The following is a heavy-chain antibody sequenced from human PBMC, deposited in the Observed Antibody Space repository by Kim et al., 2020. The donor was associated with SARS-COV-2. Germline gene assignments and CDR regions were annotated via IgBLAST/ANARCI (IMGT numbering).Heavy chain of an antibody. CDR1: GYTFTSYY. CDR2: INPSGGST. CDR3: ARDRAYCGGDCHPLDYYYGMDV. J-gene: IGHJ6*02. V-gene: IGHV1-46*01. D-gene: IGHD2-21*02. Sequence: ASVKVSCKASGYTFTSYYMHWVRQAPGQGLEWMGIINPSGGSTSYAQKFQGRVTMTRDTSTSTVYMELSSLRSEDTAVYYCARDRAYCGGDCHPLDYYYGMDVWGQGTTVTVSS.